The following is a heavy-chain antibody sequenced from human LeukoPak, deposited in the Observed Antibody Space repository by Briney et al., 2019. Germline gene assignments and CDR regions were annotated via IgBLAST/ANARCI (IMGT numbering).Heavy chain of an antibody. CDR1: GFTVSSNY. Sequence: GGSLRLSCAASGFTVSSNYMSWVRQAPGKGLEWVSYISSSSSYTNYADSVKGRFSISRDNAKNTLYLQMNSLRVEDTAVYYCARGRPHGNDYWGQGTLVTVSS. CDR2: ISSSSSYT. CDR3: ARGRPHGNDY. J-gene: IGHJ4*02. D-gene: IGHD4-23*01. V-gene: IGHV3-11*06.